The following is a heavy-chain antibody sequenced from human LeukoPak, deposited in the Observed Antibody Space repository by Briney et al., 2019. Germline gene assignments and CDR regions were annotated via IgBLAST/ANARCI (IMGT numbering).Heavy chain of an antibody. V-gene: IGHV1-3*01. CDR3: AGAGDYYYYYGMDV. CDR1: GYTFTSYA. CDR2: INAGNGNT. Sequence: ASVKVSCKASGYTFTSYAMHWVRQAPGQRLEWMGWINAGNGNTKYSQKFQGRVTITRDTSANTAYMELSSLRSEDTAVYYCAGAGDYYYYYGMDVWGQGTTVTVSS. D-gene: IGHD4/OR15-4a*01. J-gene: IGHJ6*02.